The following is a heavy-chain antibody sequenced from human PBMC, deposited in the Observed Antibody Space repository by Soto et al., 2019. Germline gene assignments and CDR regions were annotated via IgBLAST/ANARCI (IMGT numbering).Heavy chain of an antibody. CDR1: GFTFSFYW. Sequence: EMQLVESGGGLVQPGGSLRLSCAASGFTFSFYWMHWVRQAPEKGLVWVSRLSHDGAIIDYADSVKGRFTISRDNAKNTLYLQMNSLRAEDTAVYYCARDKVEEKGSLDYWGQGTLVTVSS. D-gene: IGHD2-15*01. CDR3: ARDKVEEKGSLDY. J-gene: IGHJ4*02. CDR2: LSHDGAII. V-gene: IGHV3-74*01.